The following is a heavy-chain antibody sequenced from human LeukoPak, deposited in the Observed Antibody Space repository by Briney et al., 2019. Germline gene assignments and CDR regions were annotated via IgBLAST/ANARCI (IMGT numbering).Heavy chain of an antibody. D-gene: IGHD3-9*01. J-gene: IGHJ3*02. CDR1: GFTFSSYS. Sequence: GGSLRLSCAASGFTFSSYSMNWVRPAPGKGLEWVSSISSSSSYIYYADSVKGRFTISRDNAKNSLYLQMNSLRAEDTAVYYCARDRDILTGYYITDAFDIWGQGTMVTVSS. CDR3: ARDRDILTGYYITDAFDI. V-gene: IGHV3-21*01. CDR2: ISSSSSYI.